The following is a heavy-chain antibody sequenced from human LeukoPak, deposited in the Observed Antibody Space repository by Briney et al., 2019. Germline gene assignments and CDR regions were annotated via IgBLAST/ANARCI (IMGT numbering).Heavy chain of an antibody. Sequence: GGSLRLSCAASGFTFSNYAMHWVRQAPGKGLEWVALISYDGSNKYYTDSVKGRFTISRDNAKNTLYLQMNSLRAEDTAVYYCAKDSRHPGVWGQGTLVTVSS. CDR3: AKDSRHPGV. J-gene: IGHJ4*02. V-gene: IGHV3-30*18. D-gene: IGHD3-10*01. CDR2: ISYDGSNK. CDR1: GFTFSNYA.